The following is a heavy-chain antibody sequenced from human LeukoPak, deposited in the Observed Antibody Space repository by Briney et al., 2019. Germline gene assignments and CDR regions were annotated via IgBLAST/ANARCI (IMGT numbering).Heavy chain of an antibody. CDR3: ARHGTISSESYFDY. D-gene: IGHD1-14*01. CDR2: IHNSGRT. J-gene: IGHJ4*02. V-gene: IGHV4-59*08. Sequence: SETLSLTCTVSGGSVSSNYWSWIRQSPGKGLEWIGYIHNSGRTNYNPSLKSRVTGFVDTSKNQVSLRLSSVTAADTAVYYCARHGTISSESYFDYWGQGTLVTVSS. CDR1: GGSVSSNY.